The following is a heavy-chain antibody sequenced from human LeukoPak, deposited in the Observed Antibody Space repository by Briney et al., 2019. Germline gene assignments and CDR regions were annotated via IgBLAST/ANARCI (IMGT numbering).Heavy chain of an antibody. Sequence: PGGSLRLSCVASGFTFSRYAMHWVRLAPGKGLEWVAVISYDGSNKYYADSVKGRFTISRDNSKNTLYLQMNSLRAEDTALYYCAREVPPVAKYYFDYWGQGTLVTVSS. CDR1: GFTFSRYA. CDR3: AREVPPVAKYYFDY. V-gene: IGHV3-30-3*01. CDR2: ISYDGSNK. J-gene: IGHJ4*02. D-gene: IGHD2-2*01.